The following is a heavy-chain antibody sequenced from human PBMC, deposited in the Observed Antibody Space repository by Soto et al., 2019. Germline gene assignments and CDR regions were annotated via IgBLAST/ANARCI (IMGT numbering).Heavy chain of an antibody. Sequence: GGSLRLSCAASGFTFSSYAMSWVRQAPGKGLEWVSDISGSGGSTYYADSVKGRFTISRDNAKNSLYLQMNSLRAEDTAVYYCARDPGGGGKMVPDGMDFWGQGTLVTVSS. J-gene: IGHJ4*02. CDR3: ARDPGGGGKMVPDGMDF. V-gene: IGHV3-23*01. D-gene: IGHD2-15*01. CDR2: ISGSGGST. CDR1: GFTFSSYA.